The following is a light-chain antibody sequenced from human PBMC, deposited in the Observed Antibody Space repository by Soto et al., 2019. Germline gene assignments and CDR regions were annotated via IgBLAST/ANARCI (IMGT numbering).Light chain of an antibody. CDR1: QSVGKY. J-gene: IGKJ4*01. V-gene: IGKV3-11*01. CDR3: QQRSNWPRLT. CDR2: DAS. Sequence: EIVMTQSPATLSLSPGERATLSCRASQSVGKYLVWYQQKPGQAPRLLIYDASNRATGIPARFSGSGSGTDFTLTISSLEPEDLAVYYCQQRSNWPRLTFGGGTKVDIK.